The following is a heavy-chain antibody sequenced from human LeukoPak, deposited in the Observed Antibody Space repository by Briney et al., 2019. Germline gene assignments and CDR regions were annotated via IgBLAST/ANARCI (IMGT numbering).Heavy chain of an antibody. CDR3: AKAYSYGSGYFYSHFDH. D-gene: IGHD3-10*01. J-gene: IGHJ4*02. CDR2: TSATGDRT. Sequence: PGGSLRLSCVASGFTFSDYAMTWLRQAPGKGPEWVSTTSATGDRTHYADSVKGRFSMSRDNSKSSLYLDLSSLRAEDTAIYYCAKAYSYGSGYFYSHFDHWGQGTLVTVSS. V-gene: IGHV3-23*01. CDR1: GFTFSDYA.